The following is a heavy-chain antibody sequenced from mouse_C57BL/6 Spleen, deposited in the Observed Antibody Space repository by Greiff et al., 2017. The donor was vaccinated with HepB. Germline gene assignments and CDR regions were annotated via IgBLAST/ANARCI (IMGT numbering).Heavy chain of an antibody. CDR2: INYDGSST. V-gene: IGHV5-16*01. CDR1: GFTFSDYY. Sequence: EVKLVESEGGLVQPGSSMKLSCTASGFTFSDYYMAWVRQVPEKGLEWVANINYDGSSTYYLDSLKSRFIISRDNAKNILYLQMSSLKSEDTATYYCARDGYYYGSSYAMDYWCQGTSVTVSS. CDR3: ARDGYYYGSSYAMDY. J-gene: IGHJ4*01. D-gene: IGHD1-1*01.